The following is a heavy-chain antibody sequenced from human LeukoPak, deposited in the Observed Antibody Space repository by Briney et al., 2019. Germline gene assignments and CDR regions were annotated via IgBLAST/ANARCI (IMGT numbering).Heavy chain of an antibody. V-gene: IGHV3-7*03. J-gene: IGHJ4*02. Sequence: GGSLRLSCAASGFTFSSYWMSWVRQAPGKGLEWVANIKQDGSEKYYVDSVKGRFTISRDNAKNSLYLQMNSLRAEDTAVYYCAKDLGSTSLPFDYWGQGTLVTVSS. CDR1: GFTFSSYW. CDR3: AKDLGSTSLPFDY. CDR2: IKQDGSEK. D-gene: IGHD2-2*01.